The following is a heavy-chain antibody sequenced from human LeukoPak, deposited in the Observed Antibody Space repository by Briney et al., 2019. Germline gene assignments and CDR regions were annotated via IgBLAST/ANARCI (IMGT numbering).Heavy chain of an antibody. J-gene: IGHJ6*03. CDR3: ARGFVDNWNYYYYYMDV. CDR2: IYYSGST. Sequence: SETLSLTCTVSGGSISSGSYYWSWIRQPPGKGLEWIGYIYYSGSTNYNPSLKSRVTISVDTSKNQFSLKLSSVTAADTAVYYCARGFVDNWNYYYYYMDVWGKGTTVTVSS. CDR1: GGSISSGSYY. V-gene: IGHV4-61*01. D-gene: IGHD1-20*01.